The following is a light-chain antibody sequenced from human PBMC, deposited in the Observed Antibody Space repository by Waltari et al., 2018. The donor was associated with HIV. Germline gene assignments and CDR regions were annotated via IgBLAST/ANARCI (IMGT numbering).Light chain of an antibody. V-gene: IGLV3-19*01. J-gene: IGLJ3*02. Sequence: SSELAQDPAVSVALGQTVRITCQGDSVRTYYASWYQQKPGQAPVLVFYGKNNRPSGIPDRFPGSSSGDTASLTITGAQAEDEADYYCNSRDTTGHWFFGGGTKVTVL. CDR3: NSRDTTGHWF. CDR2: GKN. CDR1: SVRTYY.